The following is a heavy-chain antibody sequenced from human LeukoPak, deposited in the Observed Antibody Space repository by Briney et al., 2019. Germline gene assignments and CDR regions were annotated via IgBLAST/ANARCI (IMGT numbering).Heavy chain of an antibody. CDR2: IYYSGST. CDR3: ARDHPHGGNSGGGWFDP. V-gene: IGHV4-59*01. D-gene: IGHD4-23*01. J-gene: IGHJ5*02. CDR1: GGSISSYY. Sequence: SETLSLTCTVSGGSISSYYWSWIRQPPGKGLERIGYIYYSGSTNYNPSLKSRVTISVDTSKNQFSLKLSSVTAADTAVYYCARDHPHGGNSGGGWFDPWGQGTLVTVSS.